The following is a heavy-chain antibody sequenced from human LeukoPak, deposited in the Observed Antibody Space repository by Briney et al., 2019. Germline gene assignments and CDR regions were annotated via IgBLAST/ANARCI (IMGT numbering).Heavy chain of an antibody. V-gene: IGHV4-34*01. D-gene: IGHD6-13*01. CDR3: ARGRLRAAGTPGYFDY. Sequence: SETPSLTCAVYGGSFSGYYWSWIRQPPGKGLEWIGEINHSGSTNYTPSLKSRVTISVDTSKNQFSLKLSSVTAADTAVYYCARGRLRAAGTPGYFDYWGQGTLVTVSS. J-gene: IGHJ4*02. CDR2: INHSGST. CDR1: GGSFSGYY.